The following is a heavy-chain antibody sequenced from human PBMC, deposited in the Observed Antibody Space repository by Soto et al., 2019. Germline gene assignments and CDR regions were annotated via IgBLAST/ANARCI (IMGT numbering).Heavy chain of an antibody. D-gene: IGHD6-13*01. J-gene: IGHJ6*02. Sequence: GGSMRLSCAASGFTFSSYAMSWVRQAPGEGLEWVSAISGSGGSTYYADSVKGRFTISRDNSKNTLYLQMNSLRAEDTAVYYCAKGWGSSSGTNNYYGMDVWGQGTTVTVSS. V-gene: IGHV3-23*01. CDR2: ISGSGGST. CDR1: GFTFSSYA. CDR3: AKGWGSSSGTNNYYGMDV.